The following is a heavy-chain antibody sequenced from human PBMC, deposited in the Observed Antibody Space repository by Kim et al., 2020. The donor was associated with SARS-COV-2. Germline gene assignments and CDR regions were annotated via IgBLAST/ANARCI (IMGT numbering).Heavy chain of an antibody. V-gene: IGHV3-33*01. CDR3: ARGNQEPYVMDV. J-gene: IGHJ6*01. D-gene: IGHD1-1*01. CDR2: IWYDGSNK. CDR1: GFTFSSYG. Sequence: GGSLRLSCAASGFTFSSYGMHWVRQAPGKGLEWVAVIWYDGSNKYYAASVKGRFTISRDNSKNMLFLLMNSMSAEDTAVFYCARGNQEPYVMDVGGQG.